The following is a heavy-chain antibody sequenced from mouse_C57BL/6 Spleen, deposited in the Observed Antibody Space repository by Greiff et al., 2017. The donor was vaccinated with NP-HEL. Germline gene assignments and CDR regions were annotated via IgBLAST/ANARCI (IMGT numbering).Heavy chain of an antibody. D-gene: IGHD2-3*01. CDR2: IDPEDGET. CDR1: GFNIKDYY. J-gene: IGHJ3*01. Sequence: VQLQQSGAELVKPGASVKLSCTASGFNIKDYYMNWVKQRTEQGLEWIGRIDPEDGETKYAPKFQGKATITADTSSNTAYLQLSSLTSEDTAVVYCASYHGCPCEFADWGQGTLVTVSA. V-gene: IGHV14-2*01. CDR3: ASYHGCPCEFAD.